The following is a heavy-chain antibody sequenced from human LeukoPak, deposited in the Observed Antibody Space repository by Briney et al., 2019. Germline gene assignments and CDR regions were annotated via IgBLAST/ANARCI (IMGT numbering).Heavy chain of an antibody. CDR3: AKALGGYHFDY. CDR1: GFTFSSYG. J-gene: IGHJ4*02. Sequence: GGSLRLSCAASGFTFSSYGMSWVRQAPGKGLEWVSSISGSGGNTYYADSVKGRFTISRDNSRNTLFLHMNSLRAEDTAVYYCAKALGGYHFDYWGQGTLVTVSS. CDR2: ISGSGGNT. D-gene: IGHD3-16*01. V-gene: IGHV3-23*01.